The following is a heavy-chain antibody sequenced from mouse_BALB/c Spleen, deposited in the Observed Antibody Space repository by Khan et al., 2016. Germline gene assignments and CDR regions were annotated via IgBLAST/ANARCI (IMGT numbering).Heavy chain of an antibody. CDR1: GFNIKDYY. CDR3: NASDYNAMDY. CDR2: IDTENGDT. J-gene: IGHJ4*01. V-gene: IGHV14-4*02. Sequence: VQLQQSGAELVRSGASVKLSCTASGFNIKDYYMHWVKQRPEQGLEWIGWIDTENGDTEYAPKFQGKATMTADTSSNTAYLQLSSLTSEDTAVYYCNASDYNAMDYWGQGTSVTVSS.